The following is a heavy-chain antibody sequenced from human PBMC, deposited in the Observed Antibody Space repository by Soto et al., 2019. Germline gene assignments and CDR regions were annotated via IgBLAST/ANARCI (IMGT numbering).Heavy chain of an antibody. V-gene: IGHV3-23*01. CDR2: MSGDGRT. Sequence: GGSLRLSCVGSGFTFSDSVMAWVRQAPGKGLEWLSVMSGDGRTRYALSVTGRFTISRVNTKNNLYLHIRSMRAADAAAYYCVKWHTANFDSLPFAGFDVWGQGTKVTVSS. J-gene: IGHJ4*02. D-gene: IGHD3-22*01. CDR1: GFTFSDSV. CDR3: VKWHTANFDSLPFAGFDV.